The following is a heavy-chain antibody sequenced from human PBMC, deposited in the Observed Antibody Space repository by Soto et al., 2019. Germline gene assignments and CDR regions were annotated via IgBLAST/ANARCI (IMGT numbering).Heavy chain of an antibody. J-gene: IGHJ6*02. D-gene: IGHD6-19*01. Sequence: GASVKVSCKASGYTFTGYYMHWVRQAPGQGLEWMGWINPNSGGTNYAQKFQGWVTMTRDTSISTAYKELSRLRSDDTAVYYCAREASSGWTKSGYYYYYGMDVWGQGTTVTV. CDR1: GYTFTGYY. CDR3: AREASSGWTKSGYYYYYGMDV. CDR2: INPNSGGT. V-gene: IGHV1-2*04.